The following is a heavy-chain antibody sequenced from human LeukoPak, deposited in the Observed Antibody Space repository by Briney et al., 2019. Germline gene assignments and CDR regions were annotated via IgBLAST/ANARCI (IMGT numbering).Heavy chain of an antibody. J-gene: IGHJ6*03. CDR1: GLTFTDYS. V-gene: IGHV3-21*05. CDR2: ISSSSSLK. CDR3: AAGDYYYYMDV. Sequence: GGSLTLSCAASGLTFTDYSMNWVRQAPGKGLEWVAYISSSSSLKSYADPVKGRFTISRDNAKNSMTLEMNSLRVEDTAVYYCAAGDYYYYMDVWGTGTTVTVSS.